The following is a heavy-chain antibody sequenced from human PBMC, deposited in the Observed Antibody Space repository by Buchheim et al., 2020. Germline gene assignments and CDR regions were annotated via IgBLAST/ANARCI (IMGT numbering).Heavy chain of an antibody. Sequence: EVQLVESGGGLVQPGGSLRLSCAASGFTFSSYDMHWVRQATGKGLEWVSAIGTAGDTYYPGSVKGRFTISRENAKNSLYLQMNSLRAGVTAVYYCARAPGIAVAGPNWYFDLWGRGTL. CDR2: IGTAGDT. D-gene: IGHD6-19*01. V-gene: IGHV3-13*01. CDR1: GFTFSSYD. CDR3: ARAPGIAVAGPNWYFDL. J-gene: IGHJ2*01.